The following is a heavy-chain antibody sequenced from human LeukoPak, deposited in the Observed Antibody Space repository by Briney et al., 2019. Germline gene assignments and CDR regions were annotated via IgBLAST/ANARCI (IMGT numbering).Heavy chain of an antibody. CDR2: ISSSSSYI. CDR1: GFTFSSYS. Sequence: GGSLRLSCAASGFTFSSYSMNWVRQAPGKGLEWVSSISSSSSYIYYADSVKGRFTISRDNAKNSLYLQMNSLRAEDTAVYYCARDYYDSSGYYYGAWDYWGQGTLVTVSS. D-gene: IGHD3-22*01. J-gene: IGHJ4*02. V-gene: IGHV3-21*01. CDR3: ARDYYDSSGYYYGAWDY.